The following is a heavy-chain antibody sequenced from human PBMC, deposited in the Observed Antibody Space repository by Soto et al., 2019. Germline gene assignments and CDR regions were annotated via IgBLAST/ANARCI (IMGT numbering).Heavy chain of an antibody. D-gene: IGHD5-18*01. V-gene: IGHV4-28*01. J-gene: IGHJ4*02. CDR3: ARIVLGRGHSSPYYFDY. Sequence: SETLSLTCAVSGYSISSSNWWGWIRQPPGKGLEWIGYIYYSGSTYYNPSLKSRVTMSVDTSKNQFSLKLSSVTAVDTAVYYCARIVLGRGHSSPYYFDYWGQGTLVTVSS. CDR1: GYSISSSNW. CDR2: IYYSGST.